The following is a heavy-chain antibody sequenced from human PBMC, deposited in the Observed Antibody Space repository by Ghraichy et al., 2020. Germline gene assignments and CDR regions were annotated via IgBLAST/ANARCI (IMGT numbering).Heavy chain of an antibody. J-gene: IGHJ5*02. D-gene: IGHD3/OR15-3a*01. CDR1: GFTFSSHS. Sequence: GGSLRLSCAASGFTFSSHSMNWVRQAPGKGLEWVSYISSSGTTIYYADSVKGRFTISRDNAKNSLFLQMNSLRDEDTAVYYCARSRTLGQVNWFDPWGQGTLVTVSS. CDR3: ARSRTLGQVNWFDP. CDR2: ISSSGTTI. V-gene: IGHV3-48*02.